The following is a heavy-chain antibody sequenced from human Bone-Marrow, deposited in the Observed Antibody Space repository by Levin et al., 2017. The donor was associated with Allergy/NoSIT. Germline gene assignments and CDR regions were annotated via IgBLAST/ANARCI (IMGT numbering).Heavy chain of an antibody. J-gene: IGHJ3*02. CDR2: ISARRTTM. CDR1: GFSFSTYG. V-gene: IGHV3-48*01. Sequence: GESLKISCVASGFSFSTYGMIWVRQAPGKGLEWVSYISARRTTMYYEDSVKGRFTISRDDAKNTLYLQMSSLRAEDTAVYYCARDEESLGDAFDIWGQGTRVTVSS. CDR3: ARDEESLGDAFDI. D-gene: IGHD3-16*02.